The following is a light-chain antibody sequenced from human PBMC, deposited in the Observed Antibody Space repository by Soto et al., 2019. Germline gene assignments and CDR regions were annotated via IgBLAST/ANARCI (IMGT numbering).Light chain of an antibody. V-gene: IGKV3-15*01. CDR2: GAS. Sequence: EIVMTQSPATLSVSPGEGATLSCRARPSVRINLAWYQHKAGQAPRLLIYGASTRGTGIPARFSGSGSGTEFTLTISSLQSEDFAVYYCQQDENWWTCGQGTKVESK. CDR3: QQDENWWT. J-gene: IGKJ1*01. CDR1: PSVRIN.